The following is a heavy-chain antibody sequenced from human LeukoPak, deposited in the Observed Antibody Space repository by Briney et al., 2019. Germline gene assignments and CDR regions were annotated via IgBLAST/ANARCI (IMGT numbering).Heavy chain of an antibody. V-gene: IGHV4-34*01. CDR3: ARDLYIVVVPAGYWYFDL. CDR1: GGSFSGYY. Sequence: SETLSLTCAVYGGSFSGYYWSWIRQPPGKGLEWIGEIYHSGSTNYNPSLKSRVTISVDKSKNQFSLKLSSVTAADTAVYYCARDLYIVVVPAGYWYFDLWGRGTLVTVSS. J-gene: IGHJ2*01. D-gene: IGHD2-2*01. CDR2: IYHSGST.